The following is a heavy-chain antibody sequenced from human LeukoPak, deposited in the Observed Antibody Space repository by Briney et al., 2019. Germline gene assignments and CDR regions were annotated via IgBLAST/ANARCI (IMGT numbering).Heavy chain of an antibody. D-gene: IGHD3-22*01. CDR1: GYTFTRYG. Sequence: ASVKVSCKASGYTFTRYGISSVRQAPGKGLERMGWSRAYNGNTNYAQKLQGRVTMTTDTYTSTAYMELRSLRSDDTAVYYCARSEYYYDSSGPPGAFDIWGQGTMVTVSS. J-gene: IGHJ3*02. CDR3: ARSEYYYDSSGPPGAFDI. CDR2: SRAYNGNT. V-gene: IGHV1-18*01.